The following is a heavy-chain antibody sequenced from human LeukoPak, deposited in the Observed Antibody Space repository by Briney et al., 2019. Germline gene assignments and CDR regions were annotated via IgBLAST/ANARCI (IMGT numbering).Heavy chain of an antibody. Sequence: GGSLSLSCAASGFIFSDYEMNWVRQAPGKGLEWVSYISSSGTTIYYADSVKGRFTISRDNAKNSLCLQMNNLSAEDTALYYCASDPHSSKYYGTFDFWGQGTLVTVSS. CDR1: GFIFSDYE. CDR3: ASDPHSSKYYGTFDF. D-gene: IGHD6-13*01. J-gene: IGHJ4*02. CDR2: ISSSGTTI. V-gene: IGHV3-48*03.